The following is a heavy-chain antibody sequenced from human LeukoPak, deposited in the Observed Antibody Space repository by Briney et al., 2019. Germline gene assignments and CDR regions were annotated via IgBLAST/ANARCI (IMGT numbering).Heavy chain of an antibody. CDR3: AKRGVVIRVILVGFHKEAYYFDS. CDR2: ISGSGGGT. Sequence: GGSLRLSCAVSGISLSNYGMSWVRQAPGKGLEWVAGISGSGGGTNYADSVKGRFTISRDNPKNTLYLQMNRLRAEDTAVYFCAKRGVVIRVILVGFHKEAYYFDSWGQGALVTVSS. V-gene: IGHV3-23*01. J-gene: IGHJ4*02. CDR1: GISLSNYG. D-gene: IGHD3-22*01.